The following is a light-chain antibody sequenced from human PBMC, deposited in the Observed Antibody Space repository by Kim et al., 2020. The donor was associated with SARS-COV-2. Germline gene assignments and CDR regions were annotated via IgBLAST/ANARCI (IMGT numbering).Light chain of an antibody. V-gene: IGLV3-1*01. CDR3: QAWDSSTAV. J-gene: IGLJ3*02. CDR1: KLGDKY. Sequence: SYELTQPPSVSVSPGQTASITCSGDKLGDKYACWYQQKPGQSPVLVIYQDSKRPSGIPERFSGSNSGNTATLTISGTQAMDEADDYCQAWDSSTAVFGGGTQRTVL. CDR2: QDS.